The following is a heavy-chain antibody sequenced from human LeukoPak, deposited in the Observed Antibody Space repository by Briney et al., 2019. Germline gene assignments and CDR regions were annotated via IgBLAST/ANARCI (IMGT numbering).Heavy chain of an antibody. CDR3: ARAYGDPGLYGMGV. Sequence: SETLSLTRTVSGGSISSYYWSWIRQPPGKGLEWIGYIYYSGSTNYNPSLKSRVTISVDTSKNQFSLKLSSVTAADTAVYYCARAYGDPGLYGMGVWGQGTTVTVSS. V-gene: IGHV4-59*01. J-gene: IGHJ6*02. CDR2: IYYSGST. CDR1: GGSISSYY. D-gene: IGHD3-10*01.